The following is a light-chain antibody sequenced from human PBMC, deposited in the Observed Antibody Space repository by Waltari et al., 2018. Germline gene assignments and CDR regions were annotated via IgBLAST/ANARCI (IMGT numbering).Light chain of an antibody. CDR1: GSNLGAGYD. CDR3: QSYDTSLSVV. CDR2: GTG. V-gene: IGLV1-40*01. J-gene: IGLJ2*01. Sequence: QSVLTQPPSVSGAPGQRVSISCTGTGSNLGAGYDVHWYQQLPGKAPKLLIYGTGTRPRGVPDRFFGSQAGTSASLAITGLQAEDEADYYCQSYDTSLSVVFGGGTKLTVL.